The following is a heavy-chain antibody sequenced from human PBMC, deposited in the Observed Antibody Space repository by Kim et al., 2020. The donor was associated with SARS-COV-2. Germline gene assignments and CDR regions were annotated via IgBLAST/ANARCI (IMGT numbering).Heavy chain of an antibody. J-gene: IGHJ2*01. CDR1: GFSFDNYA. CDR3: AKGTGLYVGYEPLEL. D-gene: IGHD5-12*01. V-gene: IGHV3-23*01. Sequence: GGSLRLSCAASGFSFDNYAMTWVRQAPGKGLEWVAGISGSGAITKYADSVQGRFRISRDNSKKTVYVEMNTLRDDDTALYYCAKGTGLYVGYEPLELWGR. CDR2: ISGSGAIT.